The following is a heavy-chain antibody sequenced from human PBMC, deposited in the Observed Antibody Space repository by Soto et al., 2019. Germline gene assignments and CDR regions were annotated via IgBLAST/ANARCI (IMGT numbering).Heavy chain of an antibody. CDR3: ARDPWGSLDY. CDR2: INHSGST. CDR1: GGSFSGYY. J-gene: IGHJ4*02. Sequence: SETLSLTCAFYGGSFSGYYWSWIRQPPGKGLEWIGEINHSGSTNYNPSLKSRVTISVDTSKNQFSLKLSSVTAADTAVYYCARDPWGSLDYWGRGTLVTVSS. D-gene: IGHD7-27*01. V-gene: IGHV4-34*01.